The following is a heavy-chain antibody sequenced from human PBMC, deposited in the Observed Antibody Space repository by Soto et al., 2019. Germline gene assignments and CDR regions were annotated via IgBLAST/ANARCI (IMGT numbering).Heavy chain of an antibody. CDR2: ISSSGSTI. CDR1: GFTFSDYY. D-gene: IGHD2-2*01. CDR3: ARDLSGEYCISTSCQYYYGMDV. V-gene: IGHV3-11*01. J-gene: IGHJ6*02. Sequence: QVQLVESGGGLVKPGGSLRLSCAASGFTFSDYYMSWIRQAPGEGLEWVSYISSSGSTIYYADSVKGRFTISRDNAKNSLYLQMNSLRAEDTAVYYCARDLSGEYCISTSCQYYYGMDVWGQGTTVTVSS.